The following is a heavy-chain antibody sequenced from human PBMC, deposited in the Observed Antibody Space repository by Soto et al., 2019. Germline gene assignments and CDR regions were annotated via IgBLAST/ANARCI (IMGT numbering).Heavy chain of an antibody. V-gene: IGHV3-21*01. D-gene: IGHD2-2*01. CDR2: ISSSSSYI. CDR1: GFTFSSYS. Sequence: GGSLRLSCAASGFTFSSYSMNWVRQAPGKGLEWVSSISSSSSYIYYADSVKGRFTISRDNAKNSLYLQMNSLRAEDTAVYYCARDYQGGVEVPAAPGSAFDIWGQGTMVTVSS. CDR3: ARDYQGGVEVPAAPGSAFDI. J-gene: IGHJ3*02.